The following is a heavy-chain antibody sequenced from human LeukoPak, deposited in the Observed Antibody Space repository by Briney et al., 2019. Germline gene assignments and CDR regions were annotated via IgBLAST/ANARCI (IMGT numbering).Heavy chain of an antibody. J-gene: IGHJ6*02. CDR2: INQDGSEK. V-gene: IGHV3-7*01. D-gene: IGHD5-18*01. CDR1: DFAITNYW. Sequence: GWPLRLSCVASDFAITNYWMTCRRQPPRKRLECLANINQDGSEKFYVGSRKGRFTISRHNAKHSLYLHLNGLRVQDRAVYFCARAPHSYSYLYYYYAMDLWGQGTTVTVSS. CDR3: ARAPHSYSYLYYYYAMDL.